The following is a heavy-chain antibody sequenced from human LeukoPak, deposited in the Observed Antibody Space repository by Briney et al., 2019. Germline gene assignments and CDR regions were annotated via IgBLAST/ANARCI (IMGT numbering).Heavy chain of an antibody. Sequence: ASVKVSCKASGYTFTSYGISWVRQAPGQGLEWMGWISAYNGNTNYAQKLQGRVTMTTDTSTSTAYMELRSLRSDDTAVYYCATVRPIFGVVIMYDYWGQGTLVTVSS. CDR2: ISAYNGNT. J-gene: IGHJ4*02. V-gene: IGHV1-18*01. D-gene: IGHD3-3*01. CDR1: GYTFTSYG. CDR3: ATVRPIFGVVIMYDY.